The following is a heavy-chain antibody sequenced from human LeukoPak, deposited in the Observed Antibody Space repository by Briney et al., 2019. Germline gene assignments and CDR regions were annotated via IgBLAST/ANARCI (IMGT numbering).Heavy chain of an antibody. Sequence: PSETLSLTCTVSGGSISSSSYYWGWIRQPPGKGLERIGSIYYSGSTYYNPSLKSRVTISVDTSKNQFSLKLSSVTAADTAVYYCARRGYDSSGYYRNYWGQGTLVTVSS. J-gene: IGHJ4*02. CDR3: ARRGYDSSGYYRNY. CDR2: IYYSGST. V-gene: IGHV4-39*01. D-gene: IGHD3-22*01. CDR1: GGSISSSSYY.